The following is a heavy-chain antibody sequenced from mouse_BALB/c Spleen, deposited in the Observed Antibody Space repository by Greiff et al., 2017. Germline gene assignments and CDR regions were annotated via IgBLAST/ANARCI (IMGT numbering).Heavy chain of an antibody. CDR3: VRQWLLLMDY. CDR2: IRSKSNNYAT. J-gene: IGHJ4*01. D-gene: IGHD2-3*01. Sequence: EVQVVESGGGLVQPKGSLKLSCAASGFTFNTYAMNWVRQAPGKGLEWVARIRSKSNNYATYYADSVKDRFTISRDDSQSMLYLQMNNLKTEDTAMYYCVRQWLLLMDYWGQGTSVTVSS. V-gene: IGHV10-1*02. CDR1: GFTFNTYA.